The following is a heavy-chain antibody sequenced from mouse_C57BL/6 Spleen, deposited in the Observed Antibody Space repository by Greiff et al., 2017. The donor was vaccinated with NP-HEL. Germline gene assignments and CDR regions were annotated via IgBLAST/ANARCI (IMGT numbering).Heavy chain of an antibody. CDR3: ARRGVTTVVDYAMDY. J-gene: IGHJ4*01. V-gene: IGHV1-52*01. CDR2: IDPSDSET. D-gene: IGHD1-1*01. Sequence: VQLQQPGAELVRPGSSVKLSCKASGYTFTSYWMHWVKQRPIQGLEWIGNIDPSDSETHYNQKFKDKATLTVDKSSSTAYMQLSSLTSEDSAVYYCARRGVTTVVDYAMDYWGQGTSVTVSS. CDR1: GYTFTSYW.